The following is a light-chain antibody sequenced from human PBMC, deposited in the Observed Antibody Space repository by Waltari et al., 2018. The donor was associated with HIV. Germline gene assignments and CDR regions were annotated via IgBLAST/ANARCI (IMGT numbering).Light chain of an antibody. J-gene: IGKJ3*01. CDR2: AAS. CDR1: QHIGND. Sequence: IQMTQSPASLSASVGDRVTITCRARQHIGNDFAWYQQKPGKAPEVLMYAASNVQVDVPSRFSGRGHGTDFTFTISCLQPEDFATYFCQQYFAYPRTFGQGTRVEIK. CDR3: QQYFAYPRT. V-gene: IGKV1-6*01.